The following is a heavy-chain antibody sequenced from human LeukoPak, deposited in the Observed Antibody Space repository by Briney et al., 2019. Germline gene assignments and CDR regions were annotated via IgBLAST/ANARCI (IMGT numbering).Heavy chain of an antibody. D-gene: IGHD3-3*01. CDR2: ISAYNGNT. Sequence: ASVTVSCKASGYTFTSYGISWVRQAPGQGLEWMGWISAYNGNTNYAQKLQGRVTMTTDTSTSTAYMELRSLRSDDTAVYYCARERFLEWLNIYYFDYWGQGTLVTVSS. CDR1: GYTFTSYG. CDR3: ARERFLEWLNIYYFDY. J-gene: IGHJ4*02. V-gene: IGHV1-18*01.